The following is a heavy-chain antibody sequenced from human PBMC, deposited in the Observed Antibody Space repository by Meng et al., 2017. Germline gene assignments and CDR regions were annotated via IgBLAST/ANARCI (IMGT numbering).Heavy chain of an antibody. J-gene: IGHJ4*01. CDR1: GYSISSGYY. Sequence: SETLSLTCTVSGYSISSGYYWGWVRQPPGKGLEWIGTIYHTGTTFYNPSLKSRVTLSVDTSKNQFSLKLSSVTAADTAVYYCVTYVPGTGPDNWGHG. V-gene: IGHV4-38-2*02. D-gene: IGHD6-19*01. CDR2: IYHTGTT. CDR3: VTYVPGTGPDN.